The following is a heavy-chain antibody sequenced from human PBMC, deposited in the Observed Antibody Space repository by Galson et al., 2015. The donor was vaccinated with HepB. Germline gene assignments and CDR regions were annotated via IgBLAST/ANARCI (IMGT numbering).Heavy chain of an antibody. D-gene: IGHD3-16*01. CDR3: ARDGGGIGGDFDY. CDR2: IIPIFGTA. Sequence: SVKVSCKASGGTFSSYAISWVRQAPGQGLEWMGGIIPIFGTANYAQKFQGRVTITADESTSTAYMELSSLRSEDTAVYYCARDGGGIGGDFDYWGQGTLVTVSS. V-gene: IGHV1-69*13. J-gene: IGHJ4*02. CDR1: GGTFSSYA.